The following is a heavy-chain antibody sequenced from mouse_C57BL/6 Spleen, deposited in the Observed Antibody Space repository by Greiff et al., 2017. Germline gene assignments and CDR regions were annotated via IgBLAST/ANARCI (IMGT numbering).Heavy chain of an antibody. Sequence: EVMLVESGGGLVQPGGSLKLSCAASGFTFSDYYMYWVRQTPEKRLEWVAYISNGGGSTYYPDTVKGRFTISRDNAKNTLYLQMSRLKSEDTAMXYCARLYYYGSSYGYFDVWGTGTTVTVSS. CDR1: GFTFSDYY. J-gene: IGHJ1*03. CDR2: ISNGGGST. CDR3: ARLYYYGSSYGYFDV. D-gene: IGHD1-1*01. V-gene: IGHV5-12*01.